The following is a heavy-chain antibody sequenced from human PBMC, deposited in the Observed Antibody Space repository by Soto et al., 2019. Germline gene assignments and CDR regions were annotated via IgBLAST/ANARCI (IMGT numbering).Heavy chain of an antibody. V-gene: IGHV1-69*06. CDR3: ARESIGYYYDSSGPDAFDI. D-gene: IGHD3-22*01. J-gene: IGHJ3*02. CDR1: GGTFSSYA. Sequence: SVKVSCKXSGGTFSSYAISWVRQAPGQGLEWMGGIIPIFGTANYAQKFQGRVTITADKSTSTAYMELSSLRSEDTAVYYCARESIGYYYDSSGPDAFDIWGQGTMVTVSS. CDR2: IIPIFGTA.